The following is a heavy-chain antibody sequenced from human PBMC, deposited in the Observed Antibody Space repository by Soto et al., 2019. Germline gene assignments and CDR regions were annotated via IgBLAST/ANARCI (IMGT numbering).Heavy chain of an antibody. Sequence: QVQLVESGGGVVQRGKCLRLSCAASGFTFSNYAMHWVRQAPGKGPEWVAIISYDGTNKYNAASVKGRLTISRENSKNTLYLQMNSLRAEDTAVYYCAKGRSSWNAVGLDYGGQGSLVTVSP. V-gene: IGHV3-30*18. J-gene: IGHJ4*02. CDR1: GFTFSNYA. CDR3: AKGRSSWNAVGLDY. D-gene: IGHD1-1*01. CDR2: ISYDGTNK.